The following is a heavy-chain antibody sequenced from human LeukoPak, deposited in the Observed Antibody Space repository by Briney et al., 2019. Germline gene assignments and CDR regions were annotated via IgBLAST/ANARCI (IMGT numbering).Heavy chain of an antibody. V-gene: IGHV4-59*01. Sequence: SETLSLTCTVSGGSISSYYWSWIRQPPGKGLEWIGYIYYSGSTNYNPSLKSRVSISVDTSKNQYSLKLSSVTAADTAVYYCASSRKGYFQHWGQGTLVTVSS. CDR1: GGSISSYY. CDR2: IYYSGST. J-gene: IGHJ1*01. CDR3: ASSRKGYFQH.